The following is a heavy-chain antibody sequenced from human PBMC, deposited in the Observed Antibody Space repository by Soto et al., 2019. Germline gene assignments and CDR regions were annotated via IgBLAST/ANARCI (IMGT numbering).Heavy chain of an antibody. J-gene: IGHJ4*02. Sequence: PGGSLRLSCAASGFTFGSYAMSWVRQAPGKGLEWVSAISGSGGSTYYADSVKGRFTISRDNSKNTLYLQMNSLRAEDTAVYYCAKDTRVVVADTPDYWGQGTLVTVSS. V-gene: IGHV3-23*01. CDR2: ISGSGGST. D-gene: IGHD2-15*01. CDR3: AKDTRVVVADTPDY. CDR1: GFTFGSYA.